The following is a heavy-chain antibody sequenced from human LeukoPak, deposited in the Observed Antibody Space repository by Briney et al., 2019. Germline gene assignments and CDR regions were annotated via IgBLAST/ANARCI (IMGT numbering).Heavy chain of an antibody. CDR1: GFTFSSYS. Sequence: GGSLRLSCAASGFTFSSYSMNWVRQAPGKGLEWVSYISSSSSTIYYADSVKGRFTISRDNAKSSLYLQMNSLRAEDTAVYYCARAIGGSYVYYGMDVWGQGTTVTVSS. J-gene: IGHJ6*02. CDR3: ARAIGGSYVYYGMDV. CDR2: ISSSSSTI. D-gene: IGHD2-15*01. V-gene: IGHV3-48*01.